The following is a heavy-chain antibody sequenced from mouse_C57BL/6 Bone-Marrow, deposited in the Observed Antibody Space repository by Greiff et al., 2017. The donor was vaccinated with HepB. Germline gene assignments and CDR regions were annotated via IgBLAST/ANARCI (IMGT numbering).Heavy chain of an antibody. CDR1: GFTFSSYG. CDR2: ISSGGSYN. CDR3: ARGGHNPFDY. Sequence: EVKLMESGGDLVKPGGSLKLSCAASGFTFSSYGMSWVRQTPDKRLEWVATISSGGSYNYYPDSVKGRFTISRDNAKNTLYLQMSSLKSEDTAMYDCARGGHNPFDYWGQGTTLTVSS. D-gene: IGHD1-3*01. J-gene: IGHJ2*01. V-gene: IGHV5-6*01.